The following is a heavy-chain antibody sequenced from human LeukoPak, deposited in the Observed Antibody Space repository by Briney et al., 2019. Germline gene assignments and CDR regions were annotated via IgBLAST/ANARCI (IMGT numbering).Heavy chain of an antibody. Sequence: PGRSLRLSCAASGFTFSSHGMNWVRQAPGKGLEWVSGIGGSGAITWYAESVKGRFTISRDNSKNTLYLQMNSLRAEDTAVYYCAQDGASIRFDNWGQGTLVSVSS. CDR3: AQDGASIRFDN. CDR1: GFTFSSHG. J-gene: IGHJ4*02. CDR2: IGGSGAIT. V-gene: IGHV3-23*01. D-gene: IGHD3-16*01.